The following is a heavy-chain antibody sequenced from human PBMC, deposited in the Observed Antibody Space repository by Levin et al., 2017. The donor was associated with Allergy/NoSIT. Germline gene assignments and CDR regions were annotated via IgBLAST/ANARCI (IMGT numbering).Heavy chain of an antibody. D-gene: IGHD3-10*01. CDR2: INYSGTT. Sequence: SETLSLTCTVSGASISSGDYYWTWIRQRPGTGLEWIGYINYSGTTYFHPSLESRLTMSVDTSTNQFSLELSSVTAADPAVYYCARDRLLRGSIKHWFDPWGQGTLVTVSP. V-gene: IGHV4-30-4*01. CDR3: ARDRLLRGSIKHWFDP. J-gene: IGHJ5*02. CDR1: GASISSGDYY.